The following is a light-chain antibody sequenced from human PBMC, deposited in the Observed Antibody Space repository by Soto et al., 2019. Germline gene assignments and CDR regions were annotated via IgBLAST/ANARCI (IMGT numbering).Light chain of an antibody. V-gene: IGKV1-27*01. J-gene: IGKJ3*01. CDR1: QGISNY. Sequence: DIQMTQSPSSRSASVGDRVAITCRASQGISNYLAWYQQKPGKVPKLLIYAASTLQSGVPSRFSGSGSGTDFTLTIRSLQPEDVATYYCQKYNSAPPFTFGPGTKVDIK. CDR3: QKYNSAPPFT. CDR2: AAS.